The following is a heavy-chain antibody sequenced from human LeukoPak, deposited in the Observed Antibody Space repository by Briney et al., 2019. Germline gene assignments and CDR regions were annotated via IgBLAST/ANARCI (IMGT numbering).Heavy chain of an antibody. D-gene: IGHD4-23*01. J-gene: IGHJ6*02. V-gene: IGHV4-4*02. CDR1: GGSISSSNW. CDR2: IYHSGST. Sequence: PSETLSLTCAVSGGSISSSNWWSWVRQPPGKGLEWIGEIYHSGSTYYNPSLKSRVTISVDTSKNQFSLKLSSVTAADTAVYYCARGATVVKIYYYYGMDVWGQGTTVTVSS. CDR3: ARGATVVKIYYYYGMDV.